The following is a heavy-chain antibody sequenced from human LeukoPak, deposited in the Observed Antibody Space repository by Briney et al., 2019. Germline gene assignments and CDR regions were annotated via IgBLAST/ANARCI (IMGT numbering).Heavy chain of an antibody. CDR3: ARALVGGGTYFDY. CDR2: ISGSGGST. V-gene: IGHV3-23*01. J-gene: IGHJ4*02. D-gene: IGHD1-26*01. CDR1: GFTFSSYA. Sequence: GGSLRLSCAASGFTFSSYAMSWVRQAPGKGLEWVSAISGSGGSTYYADSVKGRFTISRDNSKNTLYLQMNSLRAEDTAVYYCARALVGGGTYFDYWGQGTLVTVSS.